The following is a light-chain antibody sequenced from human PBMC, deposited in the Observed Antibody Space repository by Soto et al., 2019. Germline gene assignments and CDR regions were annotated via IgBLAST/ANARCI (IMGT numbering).Light chain of an antibody. J-gene: IGKJ3*01. CDR3: QQYVRSLPIT. V-gene: IGKV3-20*01. CDR1: QSVGSDY. Sequence: DIGLTQSPGTLSLSPGERATLSCRASQSVGSDYLAWYQQKPGQAPRLVIHAASTRATGIPDRFSGSGSGTDFNLTISRLEPEDFAVYYCQQYVRSLPITFGPGSKVDIK. CDR2: AAS.